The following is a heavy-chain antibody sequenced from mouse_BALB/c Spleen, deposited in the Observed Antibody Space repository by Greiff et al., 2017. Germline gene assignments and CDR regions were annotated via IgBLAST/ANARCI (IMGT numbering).Heavy chain of an antibody. J-gene: IGHJ3*01. D-gene: IGHD1-2*01. CDR1: GYSITSDYA. CDR3: ATITTAPFAY. CDR2: ISYSGST. Sequence: VQLKESGPGLVKPSQSLSLTCTVTGYSITSDYAWNWIRQFPGNKLEWMGYISYSGSTSYNPSLKSRISITRDTSKNQFFLQLNSVTTEDTATYYCATITTAPFAYWGQGTLVTVSA. V-gene: IGHV3-2*02.